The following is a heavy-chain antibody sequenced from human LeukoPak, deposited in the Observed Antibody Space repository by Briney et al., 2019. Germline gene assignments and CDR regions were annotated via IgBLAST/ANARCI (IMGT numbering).Heavy chain of an antibody. CDR1: GYTFTSYA. CDR3: ARHGGITIFGVAQPGGAFDI. CDR2: IIPIFGT. V-gene: IGHV1-69*05. J-gene: IGHJ3*02. D-gene: IGHD3-3*01. Sequence: SVKVSCKASGYTFTSYAMHWVRQAPGQRLEWMGGIIPIFGTNYAQKFQGRVTITTGESTTTACMELRSLRSEDTAVYYCARHGGITIFGVAQPGGAFDIWGRGTMVTVSS.